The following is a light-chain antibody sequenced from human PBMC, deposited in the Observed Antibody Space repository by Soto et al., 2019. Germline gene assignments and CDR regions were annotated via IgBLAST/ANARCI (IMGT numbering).Light chain of an antibody. CDR3: GSWDSSLSAYV. CDR2: DDN. V-gene: IGLV1-51*01. CDR1: SSNIGGNS. J-gene: IGLJ1*01. Sequence: QSVLTQPPSVSAAPGQKVTISCSGSSSNIGGNSVSWYQQLPGTAPKLLIYDDNKRPSGIPDRFSGSKSGTSATLGITGFQTGDEAYYYCGSWDSSLSAYVVGTGTKV.